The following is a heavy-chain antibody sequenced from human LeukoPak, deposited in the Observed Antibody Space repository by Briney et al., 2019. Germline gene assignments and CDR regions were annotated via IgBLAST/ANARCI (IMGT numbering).Heavy chain of an antibody. CDR3: ATNLPHDSWSGRDYFYYMDL. Sequence: ASVKVSCKVSGYTLTELSMHWVRQPPGKGLEWMGGFDPEDGETIYAQKFQGRVTMTEDTSTDTAYMELSSLRSEDTAVYYCATNLPHDSWSGRDYFYYMDLWGKGTTVTVSS. J-gene: IGHJ6*03. D-gene: IGHD3-3*01. CDR1: GYTLTELS. CDR2: FDPEDGET. V-gene: IGHV1-24*01.